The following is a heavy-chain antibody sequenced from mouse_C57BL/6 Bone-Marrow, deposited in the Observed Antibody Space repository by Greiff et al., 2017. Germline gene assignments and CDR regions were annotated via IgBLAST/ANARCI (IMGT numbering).Heavy chain of an antibody. V-gene: IGHV1-55*01. CDR2: IYPGSGST. D-gene: IGHD1-1*01. CDR3: HYYGSSYDY. Sequence: QVQLQQSGAELVKPGASVKMSCKASGYTFTSYWITWVKQRPGQGLEWIGDIYPGSGSTNYNEKFKSKATLTVATSSSTAYMQLSSLTSEDSAVYYCHYYGSSYDYWGQGTTLTVSS. CDR1: GYTFTSYW. J-gene: IGHJ2*01.